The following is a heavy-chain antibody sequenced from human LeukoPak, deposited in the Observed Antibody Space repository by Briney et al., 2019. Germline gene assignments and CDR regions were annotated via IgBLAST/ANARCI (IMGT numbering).Heavy chain of an antibody. CDR2: IYYSGST. V-gene: IGHV4-39*01. D-gene: IGHD2-15*01. CDR1: GGSISSSSYY. CDR3: ASPAEGVAATDWYFDL. J-gene: IGHJ2*01. Sequence: SETLSLTCTVSGGSISSSSYYWGWIRQPPGKGLEWIGSIYYSGSTYYNPSLKSRVTISVDTSKNQFSLKLSSVTAADTAVYYCASPAEGVAATDWYFDLWGRGTLVTVSS.